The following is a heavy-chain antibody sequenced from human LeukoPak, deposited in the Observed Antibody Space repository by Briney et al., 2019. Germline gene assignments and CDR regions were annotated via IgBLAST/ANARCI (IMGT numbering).Heavy chain of an antibody. CDR3: ARVTSYGDYVTSNFDY. D-gene: IGHD4-17*01. J-gene: IGHJ4*02. CDR1: GGTFSSYA. CDR2: IIPIFGTA. V-gene: IGHV1-69*13. Sequence: SVKVSCKASGGTFSSYAISWVRQAPGQGLEWMGGIIPIFGTANYAQKFQGRVTNTADESTSTAYMELSSLRSEDTAVYYCARVTSYGDYVTSNFDYWGQGTLVTVSS.